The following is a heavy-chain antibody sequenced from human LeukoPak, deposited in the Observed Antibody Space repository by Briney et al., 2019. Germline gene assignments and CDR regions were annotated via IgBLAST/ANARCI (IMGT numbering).Heavy chain of an antibody. V-gene: IGHV3-53*05. CDR3: ARDLEQWLVSYYYGMDV. J-gene: IGHJ6*02. Sequence: GGSLRLSCAASGFTVSNNYMSWVRQAPGKGLEWVSVIYSGDSTYYADSVKGRFTISRDNSKNTLYLQMNSLRAEDTAVYYCARDLEQWLVSYYYGMDVWGQGTTVTVSS. CDR1: GFTVSNNY. CDR2: IYSGDST. D-gene: IGHD6-19*01.